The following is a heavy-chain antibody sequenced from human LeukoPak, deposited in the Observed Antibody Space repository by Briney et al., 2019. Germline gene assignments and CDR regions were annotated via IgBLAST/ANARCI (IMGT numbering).Heavy chain of an antibody. Sequence: GGSLRLSCAASGFTFSSYAMHWVRQAPGKGLEWVAVISYDGSNKYHADSVKGRFTISRDNSKNTLYLQMNSLRAEDTAVYYCARDRTTALDYWGQGTLVTVSS. J-gene: IGHJ4*02. CDR2: ISYDGSNK. CDR1: GFTFSSYA. D-gene: IGHD1-7*01. V-gene: IGHV3-30-3*01. CDR3: ARDRTTALDY.